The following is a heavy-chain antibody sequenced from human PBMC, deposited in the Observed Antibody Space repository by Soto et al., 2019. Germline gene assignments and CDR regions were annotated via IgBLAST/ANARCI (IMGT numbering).Heavy chain of an antibody. CDR3: ATQLLASISRPFDY. CDR1: GFTFVNFG. D-gene: IGHD2-2*01. J-gene: IGHJ4*02. CDR2: ISANGLNK. Sequence: GGSLRLSCAASGFTFVNFGLRWVRQAPGKGLEWISTISANGLNKYYADSVKGRFTVSRDNSKNMMYLQMDSLRAEDTALYYCATQLLASISRPFDYWGQGTPVTVSS. V-gene: IGHV3-23*01.